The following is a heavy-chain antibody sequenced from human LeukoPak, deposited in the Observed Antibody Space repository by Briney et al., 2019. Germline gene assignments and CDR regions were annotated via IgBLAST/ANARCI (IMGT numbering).Heavy chain of an antibody. V-gene: IGHV4-34*01. J-gene: IGHJ4*02. CDR3: ARGGPITMVRGVKFPFDY. Sequence: SETLSLTCAVYGGSFSGYYWSWIRQPPGKGLEWIEEINHSGSTNYNPSLKSRVTISVDTSKNQFSLKLSSVTAADTAVYYCARGGPITMVRGVKFPFDYWGQGTLVTVSS. CDR2: INHSGST. CDR1: GGSFSGYY. D-gene: IGHD3-10*01.